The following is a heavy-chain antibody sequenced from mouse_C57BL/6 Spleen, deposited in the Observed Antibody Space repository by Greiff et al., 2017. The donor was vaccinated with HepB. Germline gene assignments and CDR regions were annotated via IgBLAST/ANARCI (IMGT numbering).Heavy chain of an antibody. J-gene: IGHJ2*01. D-gene: IGHD2-2*01. CDR2: IYPGGGYT. Sequence: VKLQESGAELVRPGTSVKMSCKASGYTFTNYWIGWAKQRPGHGLEWIGDIYPGGGYTNYNEKFKGKATLTADKSSSTAYMQFSSLTSEDSAIYYCARGYDSFFDYWGQGTTLTVSS. V-gene: IGHV1-63*01. CDR1: GYTFTNYW. CDR3: ARGYDSFFDY.